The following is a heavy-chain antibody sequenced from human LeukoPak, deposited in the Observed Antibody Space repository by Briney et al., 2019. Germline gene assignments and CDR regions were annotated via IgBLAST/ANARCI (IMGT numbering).Heavy chain of an antibody. J-gene: IGHJ6*02. CDR2: IYPRDGST. CDR1: GYSFTSNY. D-gene: IGHD3-3*01. Sequence: GASVKVSCKASGYSFTSNYIHWVRQAPGQGLEWMGMIYPRDGSTSYAQKFQGRVTVTRDTSTSTVHMELSGLRSEDTAVYYCARERLFGVVIITGMDVWGQGTTVTVSS. V-gene: IGHV1-46*01. CDR3: ARERLFGVVIITGMDV.